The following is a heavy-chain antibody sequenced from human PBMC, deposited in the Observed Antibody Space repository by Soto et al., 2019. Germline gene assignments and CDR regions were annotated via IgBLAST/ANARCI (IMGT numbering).Heavy chain of an antibody. CDR2: MNPNSGNA. D-gene: IGHD5-18*01. Sequence: ASVKVSCKASGYTFTTYDINWVRQATGQGLEWMGWMNPNSGNAGYAQKFQGGVTMTRDTSISTVYMELSRLTSDDRAVCYCARRDSSGSFDYWGQGTLVTVSS. CDR1: GYTFTTYD. J-gene: IGHJ4*02. V-gene: IGHV1-8*01. CDR3: ARRDSSGSFDY.